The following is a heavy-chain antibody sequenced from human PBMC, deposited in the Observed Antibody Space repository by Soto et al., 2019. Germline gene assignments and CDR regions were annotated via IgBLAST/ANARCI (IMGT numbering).Heavy chain of an antibody. CDR2: IYYSGST. D-gene: IGHD4-17*01. CDR3: ARHDDYGDYFWYFDL. V-gene: IGHV4-31*03. Sequence: QVQLQESGPGLVKPSQTQSLTCTVSGGSISSGGYYWSWIRQHPGKGLEWIGYIYYSGSTYYNPSLKSRVTISVDTSKNQFSLKLSSVTAADTAVYYCARHDDYGDYFWYFDLWGRGTLVTVSS. CDR1: GGSISSGGYY. J-gene: IGHJ2*01.